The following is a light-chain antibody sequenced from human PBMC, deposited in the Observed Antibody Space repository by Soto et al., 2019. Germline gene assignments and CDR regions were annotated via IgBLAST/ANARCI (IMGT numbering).Light chain of an antibody. CDR1: QSVSSY. V-gene: IGKV3-11*01. CDR2: DAS. Sequence: EIVLTQSPATLSLSPGERATLSCRASQSVSSYLAWYQQKPGQAPRLLIYDASNRAIGIPARFSGSGSGTDFTLTISSLEPEDFAVYYCQQRSDWPPLAFGGGTKVEIK. J-gene: IGKJ4*02. CDR3: QQRSDWPPLA.